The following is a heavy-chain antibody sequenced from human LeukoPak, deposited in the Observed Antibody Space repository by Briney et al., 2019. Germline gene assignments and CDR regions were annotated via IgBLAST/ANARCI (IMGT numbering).Heavy chain of an antibody. V-gene: IGHV4-39*01. CDR1: GGSISSSSYY. Sequence: SETLSLTCTVSGGSISSSSYYWGWIRQPPGKGLEWIGSICYSGSTYYNPSLKSRVTISVDTSKNQFSLKLSSVTAADTAVYYCARKDSRGVFDYWGQGTLVTVSS. CDR2: ICYSGST. J-gene: IGHJ4*02. D-gene: IGHD3-10*01. CDR3: ARKDSRGVFDY.